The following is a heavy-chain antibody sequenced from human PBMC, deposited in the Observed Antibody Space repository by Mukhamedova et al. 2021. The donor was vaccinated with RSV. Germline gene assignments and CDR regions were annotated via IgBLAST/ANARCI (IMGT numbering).Heavy chain of an antibody. D-gene: IGHD6-19*01. CDR3: AKDSRKIAVAGTVAFDI. J-gene: IGHJ3*02. Sequence: KGRFTISRDNSKNTLYLQMNSLRAEDTAVYYCAKDSRKIAVAGTVAFDIWGQGTMVTVSS. V-gene: IGHV3-23*01.